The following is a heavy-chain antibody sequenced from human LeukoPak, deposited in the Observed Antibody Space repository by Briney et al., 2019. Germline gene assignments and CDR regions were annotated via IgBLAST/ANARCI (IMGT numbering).Heavy chain of an antibody. CDR2: ISGDGDRT. V-gene: IGHV3-43*02. Sequence: GGSLRLSCAASGINFNTYAMHWVRQAPGKGLEWVSLISGDGDRTSYADSVKGRFTISRDNDKNSLYLQMNSLRIEDTALYYCAKDRGYEVVFDPWGQGTMVIVSS. D-gene: IGHD5-12*01. J-gene: IGHJ3*01. CDR3: AKDRGYEVVFDP. CDR1: GINFNTYA.